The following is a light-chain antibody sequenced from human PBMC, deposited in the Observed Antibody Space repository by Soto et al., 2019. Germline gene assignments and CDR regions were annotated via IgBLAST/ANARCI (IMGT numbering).Light chain of an antibody. Sequence: EIVLTQSPATLSLSPGERATLSCRASQSVSSYLAWYQQKPGQAPRLLIYDASNRATGIPARFSGSGYGTDFTLTISNLEPEDSAVYYCQQRSIWPLTFGGGTKVDI. V-gene: IGKV3-11*01. J-gene: IGKJ4*01. CDR2: DAS. CDR1: QSVSSY. CDR3: QQRSIWPLT.